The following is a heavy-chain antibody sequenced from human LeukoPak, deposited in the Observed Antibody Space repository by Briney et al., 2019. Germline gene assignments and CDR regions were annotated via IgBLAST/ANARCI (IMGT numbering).Heavy chain of an antibody. Sequence: PGGSLRLSCAASGFTVSRNYMNWVRQAPGKGLEWVSVIYSDGGTYYADSVRGRFTISRDNSKNTVYLQMNSLRGEDTAVDHCARASFWFDDSGYYFDYWGQGSLVTVSS. CDR3: ARASFWFDDSGYYFDY. D-gene: IGHD3-22*01. CDR2: IYSDGGT. J-gene: IGHJ4*02. V-gene: IGHV3-66*01. CDR1: GFTVSRNY.